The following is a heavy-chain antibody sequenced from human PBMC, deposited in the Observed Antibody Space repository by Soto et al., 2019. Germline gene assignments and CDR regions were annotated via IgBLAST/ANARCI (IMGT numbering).Heavy chain of an antibody. D-gene: IGHD2-15*01. V-gene: IGHV1-69*02. CDR2: IIPILGIA. CDR3: ARPYCSGGSCYPGDYYYGMDV. CDR1: GGTFSSYT. Sequence: QVQLVQSGAEVKKPGSSVKVSCKASGGTFSSYTISWVRQAPGQGLEWMGRIIPILGIANYAQKFQGRVTITADKSTGTAYMELSSLRSEDTAVYYCARPYCSGGSCYPGDYYYGMDVWGQGTTVTVSS. J-gene: IGHJ6*02.